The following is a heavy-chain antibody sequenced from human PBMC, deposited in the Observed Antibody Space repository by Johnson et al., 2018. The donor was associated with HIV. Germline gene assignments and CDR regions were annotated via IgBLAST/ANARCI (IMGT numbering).Heavy chain of an antibody. D-gene: IGHD3/OR15-3a*01. CDR3: ARDWDWGGAFDI. CDR1: GFALSHYA. Sequence: QVQLVESGGGLVQPGRSLRLSCAASGFALSHYAMHWVRQAPGKGLEWLAIISYDGSNKYYAGSVKGQFTISRDNSQNTLYLQMNGLRPVDTALYYCARDWDWGGAFDIWGQGTMVTVSS. CDR2: ISYDGSNK. J-gene: IGHJ3*02. V-gene: IGHV3-30*04.